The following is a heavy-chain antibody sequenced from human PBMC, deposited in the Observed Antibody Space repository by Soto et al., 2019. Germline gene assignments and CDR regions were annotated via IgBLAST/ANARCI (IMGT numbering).Heavy chain of an antibody. Sequence: PSETPSLTCTVSGGSISSYYWSWIRQPPGKGLEWIGYIYYSGSTNYNPSLKSRVTISVDTSKNQFSLKLSSVTAADTAVYYCARSPGFTVVTGEYYFDYWGQGTLVTVSS. CDR1: GGSISSYY. V-gene: IGHV4-59*01. CDR3: ARSPGFTVVTGEYYFDY. D-gene: IGHD7-27*01. J-gene: IGHJ4*02. CDR2: IYYSGST.